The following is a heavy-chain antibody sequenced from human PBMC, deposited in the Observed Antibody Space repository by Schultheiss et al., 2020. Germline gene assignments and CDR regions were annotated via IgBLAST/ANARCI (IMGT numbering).Heavy chain of an antibody. CDR1: GFTFSSYG. CDR2: ISSSGSTI. V-gene: IGHV3-48*04. CDR3: ARDHSNWFDP. Sequence: GGSLRLSCAASGFTFSSYGMHWVRQAPGKGLEWVSYISSSGSTIYYADSVKGRFTISRDNAKNTLYLQMNSLRAEDTAVYYCARDHSNWFDPWGQGTLVTVSS. J-gene: IGHJ5*02.